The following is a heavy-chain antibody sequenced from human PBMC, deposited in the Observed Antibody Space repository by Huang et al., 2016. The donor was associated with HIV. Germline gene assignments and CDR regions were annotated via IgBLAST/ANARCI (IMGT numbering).Heavy chain of an antibody. CDR3: ARERMMSWLDDHDAFDI. CDR1: GGSFSGYY. D-gene: IGHD1-1*01. J-gene: IGHJ3*02. CDR2: INHSGST. V-gene: IGHV4-34*01. Sequence: QVQLQQWGAGLLKPSETLSLTCAVYGGSFSGYYWSWIRQSPGKGLEWIGEINHSGSTNSNPSLKSRLTISVYTSKNQFSLKLSSVTAADTAVYYCARERMMSWLDDHDAFDIWGQGTMVTVSS.